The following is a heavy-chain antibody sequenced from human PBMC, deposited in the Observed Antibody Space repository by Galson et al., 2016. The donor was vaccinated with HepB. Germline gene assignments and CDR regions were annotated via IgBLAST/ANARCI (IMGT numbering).Heavy chain of an antibody. D-gene: IGHD4-23*01. CDR2: INSDGTIS. CDR3: GRDHSVVLTTAYNWFDP. V-gene: IGHV3-74*01. CDR1: GFAFGSHW. J-gene: IGHJ5*02. Sequence: SLRLSCAASGFAFGSHWMHWVRQVPGKGLVWVSRINSDGTISKYADSVKGRFTISRDNAKNTLYLQMNSLRVEDTAVYYCGRDHSVVLTTAYNWFDPWGQGTLVTVSS.